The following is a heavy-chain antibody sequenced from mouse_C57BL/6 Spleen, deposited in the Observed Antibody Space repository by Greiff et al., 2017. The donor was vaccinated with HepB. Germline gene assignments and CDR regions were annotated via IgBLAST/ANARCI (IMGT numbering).Heavy chain of an antibody. CDR3: TREDWDEDAMDY. CDR1: GYTFTSYW. CDR2: IYPGNSDT. J-gene: IGHJ4*01. V-gene: IGHV1-5*01. Sequence: VQLQQSGTVLARPGASVKMSCKTSGYTFTSYWMHWVKQRPGQGLEWIGAIYPGNSDTSYNQKFKGKAKLTAVTSASTAYMELSSLTNEDSAVYYCTREDWDEDAMDYWGQGTSVTVSS. D-gene: IGHD4-1*01.